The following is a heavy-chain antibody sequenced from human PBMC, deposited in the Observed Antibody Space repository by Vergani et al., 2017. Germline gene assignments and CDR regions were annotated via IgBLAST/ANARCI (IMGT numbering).Heavy chain of an antibody. V-gene: IGHV3-33*01. CDR3: ARDRRSSPTYDFDY. Sequence: VQLLESGGGVVQPGRSLRLSCAASGFTFSSYGMHWVRQAPGKGLEWVAVIWYDGSNKYYADSVKGRFTISRDNSKNTLYLQMNSLRAEDTAVYYCARDRRSSPTYDFDYWGQGTLVTVSS. CDR1: GFTFSSYG. D-gene: IGHD6-6*01. J-gene: IGHJ4*02. CDR2: IWYDGSNK.